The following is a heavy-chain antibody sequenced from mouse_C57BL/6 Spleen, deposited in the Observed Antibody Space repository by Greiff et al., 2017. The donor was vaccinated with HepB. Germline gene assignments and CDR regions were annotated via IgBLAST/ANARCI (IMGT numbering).Heavy chain of an antibody. D-gene: IGHD1-1*01. CDR2: IYPRSGNT. V-gene: IGHV1-81*01. CDR1: GYTFTSYG. J-gene: IGHJ2*01. Sequence: VQLQQSGAELARPGASVKLSCKASGYTFTSYGISWVKQRTGQGLEWIGEIYPRSGNTYYNEKFKGKATLTADKSSSTAYMELRSLTSEDSAVYFCARRGNYYGGSDYFDYWGQGTTLTVSS. CDR3: ARRGNYYGGSDYFDY.